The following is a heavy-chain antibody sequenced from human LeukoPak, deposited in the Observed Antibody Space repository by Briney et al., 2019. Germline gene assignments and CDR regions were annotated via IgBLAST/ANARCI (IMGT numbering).Heavy chain of an antibody. V-gene: IGHV4-34*01. J-gene: IGHJ5*02. CDR1: GGSFSGYY. CDR3: ARGRNDFWSGYSRRNWFDP. CDR2: INHSGST. D-gene: IGHD3-3*01. Sequence: SETLSLTCAVYGGSFSGYYWSWIRQPPGKGLEWIGEINHSGSTNYNPSLKSRVTISVDTSKNQFSLKLSSVTAADTAVYYCARGRNDFWSGYSRRNWFDPWGQGTLVTVSS.